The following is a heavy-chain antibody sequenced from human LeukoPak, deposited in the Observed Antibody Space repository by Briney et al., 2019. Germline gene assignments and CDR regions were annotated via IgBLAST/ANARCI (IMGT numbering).Heavy chain of an antibody. CDR2: ITSTSRTI. CDR1: GFTFSNYA. V-gene: IGHV3-21*01. D-gene: IGHD2-8*01. CDR3: ARDFPDNALFDL. J-gene: IGHJ4*02. Sequence: GGSLRLSCAASGFTFSNYAMSWVRHTPGKGLEWVSSITSTSRTIFYADSVEGRFTISRDNAKNTVSLEMNSLRTEDAAIYYCARDFPDNALFDLWGQGTLVSVSS.